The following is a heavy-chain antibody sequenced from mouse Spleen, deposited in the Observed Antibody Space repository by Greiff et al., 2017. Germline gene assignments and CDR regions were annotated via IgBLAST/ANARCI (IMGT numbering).Heavy chain of an antibody. D-gene: IGHD4-1*01. V-gene: IGHV5-16*01. CDR2: INYDGSST. CDR3: ARGVNWDPDWYFDG. J-gene: IGHJ1*01. Sequence: EVKLMESEGGLVQPGSSMKLSCTASGFTFSDYYMAWVRQVPEKGLEWVANINYDGSSTYYLDSLKSRFIISRDNAKNILYLQMSSLKSEDTATYYCARGVNWDPDWYFDGWGAGTTVTVSS. CDR1: GFTFSDYY.